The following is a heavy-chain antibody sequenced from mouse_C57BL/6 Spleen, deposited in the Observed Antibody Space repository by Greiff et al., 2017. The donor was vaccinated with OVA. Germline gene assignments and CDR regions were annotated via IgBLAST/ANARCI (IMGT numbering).Heavy chain of an antibody. CDR2: IRNKANNHAT. Sequence: EVHLVESGGGLVQPGGSMKLSCAASGFTFSDAWMDWVRQSPEKGLEWVAEIRNKANNHATYYAESVKGRLTISRDDSKSSVYLQMNSLRAEDTGIYYCTHTTAYYLDYWGQGTTLTVSS. V-gene: IGHV6-6*01. CDR1: GFTFSDAW. J-gene: IGHJ2*01. D-gene: IGHD1-1*01. CDR3: THTTAYYLDY.